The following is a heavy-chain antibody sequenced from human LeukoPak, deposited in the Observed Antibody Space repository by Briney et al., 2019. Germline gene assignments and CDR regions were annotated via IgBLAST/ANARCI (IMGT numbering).Heavy chain of an antibody. CDR3: AEGDGDYSRAFDI. Sequence: SEPLSLTCAVYGGSFSGYYWSWIRQPPGKGLEGIGEIKHSGSTNYNPSLKSRVTISVDPSKNQFSLKLSSVTAADTAVYYCAEGDGDYSRAFDIWGQGAMVTVSS. V-gene: IGHV4-34*01. CDR1: GGSFSGYY. CDR2: IKHSGST. D-gene: IGHD4-11*01. J-gene: IGHJ3*02.